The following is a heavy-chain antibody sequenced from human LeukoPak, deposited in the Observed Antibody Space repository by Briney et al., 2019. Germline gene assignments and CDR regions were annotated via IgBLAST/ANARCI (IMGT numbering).Heavy chain of an antibody. CDR3: VRTGDTERFDY. J-gene: IGHJ4*02. CDR2: IRYDGSKK. V-gene: IGHV3-33*08. CDR1: GFTFSSYA. D-gene: IGHD1-1*01. Sequence: GGSLRLSCAASGFTFSSYAMSWVRQAPGKGLEWVALIRYDGSKKDYADSVRGRFTISRDNSKNTLYLQMNSLRAEDTAMYYCVRTGDTERFDYWGQGTLVTVSS.